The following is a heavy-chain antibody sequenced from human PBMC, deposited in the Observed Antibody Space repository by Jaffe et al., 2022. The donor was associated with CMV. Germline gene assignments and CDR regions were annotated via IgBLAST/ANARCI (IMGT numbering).Heavy chain of an antibody. V-gene: IGHV1-3*01. CDR2: INAGNGNT. CDR1: GYTFTSYA. D-gene: IGHD3-10*01. CDR3: AREVKEGLWFGERLVSYYYYYMDV. Sequence: QVQLVQSGAEVKKPGASVKVSCKASGYTFTSYAMHWVRQAPGQRLEWMGWINAGNGNTKYSQKFQGRVTITRDTSASTAYMELSSLRSEDTAVYYCAREVKEGLWFGERLVSYYYYYMDVWGKGTTVTVSS. J-gene: IGHJ6*03.